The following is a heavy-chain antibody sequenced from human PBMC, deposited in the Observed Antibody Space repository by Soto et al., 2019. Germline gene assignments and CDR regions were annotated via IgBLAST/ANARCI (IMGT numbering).Heavy chain of an antibody. CDR3: ARFQDCTNGVCYDYYYYYGMDV. V-gene: IGHV5-51*01. CDR2: IYPGDSDT. D-gene: IGHD2-8*01. CDR1: GYSFTSYW. J-gene: IGHJ6*02. Sequence: GESLKISCKGSGYSFTSYWIGWVRQMPGKGLEWMGIIYPGDSDTRYSPSFQGQVTISADKSISTAYLQWSSLKASDTAMYYCARFQDCTNGVCYDYYYYYGMDVWGQGTTVTVSS.